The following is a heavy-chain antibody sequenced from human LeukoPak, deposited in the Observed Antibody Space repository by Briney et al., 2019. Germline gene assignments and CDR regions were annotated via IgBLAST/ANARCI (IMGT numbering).Heavy chain of an antibody. J-gene: IGHJ4*02. D-gene: IGHD3-22*01. Sequence: QTGGSLRLSCAASGFTFSSYAMHWVRQAPGKGLEWVAVISYDGSNKYYADSVKGRFTISRDNSKNTLYLQMNSLRAEDTAVYYCAREVVNNYYDSWFDYWGQGTLVTVSS. CDR1: GFTFSSYA. V-gene: IGHV3-30-3*01. CDR3: AREVVNNYYDSWFDY. CDR2: ISYDGSNK.